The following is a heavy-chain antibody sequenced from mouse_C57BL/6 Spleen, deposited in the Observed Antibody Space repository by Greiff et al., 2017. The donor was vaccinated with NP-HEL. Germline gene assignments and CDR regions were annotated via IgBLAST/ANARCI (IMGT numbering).Heavy chain of an antibody. CDR1: GFTFSSYG. V-gene: IGHV5-6*01. D-gene: IGHD2-4*01. CDR3: ARQAYDYEGYYFDY. J-gene: IGHJ2*01. Sequence: EVKLQESGGDLVKPGGSLKLSCAASGFTFSSYGMSWVRQTPDKRLEWVATISSGGSYTYYPDSVKGRFTISRDNAKNTLYLQMSSLKSEDTAMYYCARQAYDYEGYYFDYWGQGTTLTVSS. CDR2: ISSGGSYT.